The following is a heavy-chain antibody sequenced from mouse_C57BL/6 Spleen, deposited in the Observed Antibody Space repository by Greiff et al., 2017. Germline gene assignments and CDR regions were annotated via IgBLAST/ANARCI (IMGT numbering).Heavy chain of an antibody. Sequence: EVQRVESGAELVKPGASVKLSCTASGFNITDYYMHWVKQRTEQGLEWIGRIDPEDGETKYAPKFQGKATITAATSSNTAYLQLSSLTSEDTAVYYCARDYFGMAMDDWGQGTSVTVSS. J-gene: IGHJ4*01. CDR3: ARDYFGMAMDD. D-gene: IGHD2-13*01. CDR1: GFNITDYY. CDR2: IDPEDGET. V-gene: IGHV14-2*01.